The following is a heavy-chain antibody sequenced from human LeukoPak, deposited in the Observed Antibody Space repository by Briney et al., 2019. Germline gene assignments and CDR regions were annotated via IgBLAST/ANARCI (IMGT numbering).Heavy chain of an antibody. CDR3: ARDPHSSSWVNWFDP. Sequence: PSETLSLTCSVSGDSIIGYYWGWIRQPPGKGLEWIGNIYYTGNTYYNSSLKSRVTISLDTSKNQFSLKVISMTAADTAAYYCARDPHSSSWVNWFDPWGQGTLVTVSS. D-gene: IGHD6-13*01. CDR1: GDSIIGYY. V-gene: IGHV4-39*07. J-gene: IGHJ5*02. CDR2: IYYTGNT.